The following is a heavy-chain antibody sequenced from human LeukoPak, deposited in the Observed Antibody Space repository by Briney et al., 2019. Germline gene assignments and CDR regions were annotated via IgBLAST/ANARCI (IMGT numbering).Heavy chain of an antibody. D-gene: IGHD4-17*01. CDR2: ISYDGSDK. J-gene: IGHJ4*02. Sequence: PGGSLRLSCAASGFVVSEHTLHWVRQTPGKGLDWAAVISYDGSDKYYADSVKGRFTISRDSSHTTLYLQMTSLKIDDTATYYCAKDAYGDFSAPFDSWGQGALVIVSS. V-gene: IGHV3-30*04. CDR3: AKDAYGDFSAPFDS. CDR1: GFVVSEHT.